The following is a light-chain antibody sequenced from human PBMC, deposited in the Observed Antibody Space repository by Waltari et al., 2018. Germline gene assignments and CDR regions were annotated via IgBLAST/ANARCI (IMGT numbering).Light chain of an antibody. Sequence: DIQMTQSPSSVSASVGDRVTITCRASQGVNTWLAWYQQKPGKVPKLLIHTTSTLQPGVPSRFSGSGSGTDFTLTISSLQPEDFATYYCQQANSSPLTFSQGTQVEV. J-gene: IGKJ1*01. CDR3: QQANSSPLT. CDR1: QGVNTW. V-gene: IGKV1-12*01. CDR2: TTS.